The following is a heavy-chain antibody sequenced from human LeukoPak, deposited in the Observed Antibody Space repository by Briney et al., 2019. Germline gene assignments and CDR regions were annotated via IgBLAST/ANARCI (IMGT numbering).Heavy chain of an antibody. D-gene: IGHD3-16*01. CDR2: IYYSGST. Sequence: SETLSLTCTVSGGSISSHYWSWIRQPPGKGLEWIGYIYYSGSTNYNPSLKSRVTISVDTSKNHFSLKLSSVTAADTAVYYCARDYSLGGYFDYWGQGTRVTVSS. CDR1: GGSISSHY. CDR3: ARDYSLGGYFDY. J-gene: IGHJ4*02. V-gene: IGHV4-59*11.